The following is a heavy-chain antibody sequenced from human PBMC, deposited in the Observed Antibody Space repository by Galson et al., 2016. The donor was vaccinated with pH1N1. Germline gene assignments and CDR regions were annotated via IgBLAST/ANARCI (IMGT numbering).Heavy chain of an antibody. V-gene: IGHV1-2*06. Sequence: SVKVSCKASGYSFTDHYLHWVRQAPGQGLEWMGRIDTESGDTDYAQRLQGRVTMTRDTSISTTYLEVSSLRSDDTAVYFCARDRRSSGGKDKNWLDPLGQGTLVIRSS. CDR3: ARDRRSSGGKDKNWLDP. CDR1: GYSFTDHY. CDR2: IDTESGDT. D-gene: IGHD6-19*01. J-gene: IGHJ5*02.